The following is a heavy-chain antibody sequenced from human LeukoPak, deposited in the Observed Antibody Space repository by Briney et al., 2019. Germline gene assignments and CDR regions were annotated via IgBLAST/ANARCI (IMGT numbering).Heavy chain of an antibody. CDR2: IKQDGSEK. D-gene: IGHD3-10*01. V-gene: IGHV3-7*01. CDR1: GFTFSSYW. J-gene: IGHJ4*02. Sequence: GGSLRLSCAASGFTFSSYWMNWVRQAPGKGLEWVANIKQDGSEKYYVDSVKGRFTISRDNAKNSLYLQMNSLRAEDTAVYYCARDGWRYYGSGSYYGDWGQGTLVTVSS. CDR3: ARDGWRYYGSGSYYGD.